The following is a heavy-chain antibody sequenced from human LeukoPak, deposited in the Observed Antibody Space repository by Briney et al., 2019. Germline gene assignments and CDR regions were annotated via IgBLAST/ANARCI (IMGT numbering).Heavy chain of an antibody. Sequence: WGSLRLSCAASGFTFDDYGMSWVRQAPGKGLEWVSGINWNGGSTTYADSVRGGFTISRDNAKNSLYLQMSSLRAEDTALYYCVRETPIAAAGTIYFYFYMDVWGKGTTVTVSS. J-gene: IGHJ6*03. V-gene: IGHV3-20*04. D-gene: IGHD6-13*01. CDR3: VRETPIAAAGTIYFYFYMDV. CDR1: GFTFDDYG. CDR2: INWNGGST.